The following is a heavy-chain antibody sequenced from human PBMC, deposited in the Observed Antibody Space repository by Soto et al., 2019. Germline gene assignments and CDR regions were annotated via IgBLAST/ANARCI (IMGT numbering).Heavy chain of an antibody. CDR3: AHGVFTIYNAIDV. D-gene: IGHD3-3*01. CDR1: GFSLTTSGVA. V-gene: IGHV2-5*01. Sequence: QITLKESGPTLVKPTQTLTLTCTFSGFSLTTSGVAVGWIRQSPGKALEWLALIYWNDDKRYSPSLNNRLTIANDSSKNQVVLTMCNMDPVDTATYYCAHGVFTIYNAIDVWGQGTRVTVSS. J-gene: IGHJ6*02. CDR2: IYWNDDK.